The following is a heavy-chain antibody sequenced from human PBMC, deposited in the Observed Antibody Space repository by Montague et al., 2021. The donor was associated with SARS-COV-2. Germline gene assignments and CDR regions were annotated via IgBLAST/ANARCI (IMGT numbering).Heavy chain of an antibody. Sequence: SETLSLTCTVAGGSISSYYWSWIRQPPGKGLEWIGYINYSGSTNYNPSLKSRVTISVDTSKNQFSLNLSSVTAADTAVYYCARNLVVHYWYGMDVWGQVTTGTVSS. J-gene: IGHJ6*02. CDR2: INYSGST. V-gene: IGHV4-59*01. CDR1: GGSISSYY. D-gene: IGHD2-15*01. CDR3: ARNLVVHYWYGMDV.